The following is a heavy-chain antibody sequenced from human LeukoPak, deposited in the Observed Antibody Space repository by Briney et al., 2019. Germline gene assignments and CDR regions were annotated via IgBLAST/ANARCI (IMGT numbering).Heavy chain of an antibody. CDR2: IKQDGSEK. CDR3: ARDGRPLDY. J-gene: IGHJ4*02. V-gene: IGHV3-7*01. Sequence: GGSLRLSCAASGFTFSSNWMSWVRQAPGKGLEWVANIKQDGSEKYYVDSVKGRFTISRDNAKNSLFLQMNSLRAEDTAVYYCARDGRPLDYWGQGTLVAVSS. D-gene: IGHD1-26*01. CDR1: GFTFSSNW.